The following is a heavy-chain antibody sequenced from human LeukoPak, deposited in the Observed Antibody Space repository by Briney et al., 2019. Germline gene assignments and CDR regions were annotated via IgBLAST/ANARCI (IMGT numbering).Heavy chain of an antibody. D-gene: IGHD2-8*01. V-gene: IGHV4-38-2*01. J-gene: IGHJ4*02. Sequence: SETLSLTCSVSNYSISSGYFWGWIRQPPGKGLEWIGTVYHTGITHYNPSLKSRITISVDTSKNHFSLNLNSVTAADAAVYYCARHGILTDHSITHWGQGILVTVSS. CDR2: VYHTGIT. CDR3: ARHGILTDHSITH. CDR1: NYSISSGYF.